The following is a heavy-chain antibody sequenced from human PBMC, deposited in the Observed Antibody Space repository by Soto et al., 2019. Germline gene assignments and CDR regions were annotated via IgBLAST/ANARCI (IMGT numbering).Heavy chain of an antibody. CDR3: ARHVTYYYDSSGYSVDY. Sequence: GKASETPSPTCPVSGGSISSSSYYWGWVRQPPGKGLEWIGSIYYSGSTYYNPSLKIRVTISVDTSKNQFSLKLSSVTAADTAVYYCARHVTYYYDSSGYSVDYWGQGTLVTVSS. D-gene: IGHD3-22*01. V-gene: IGHV4-39*01. CDR1: GGSISSSSYY. CDR2: IYYSGST. J-gene: IGHJ4*02.